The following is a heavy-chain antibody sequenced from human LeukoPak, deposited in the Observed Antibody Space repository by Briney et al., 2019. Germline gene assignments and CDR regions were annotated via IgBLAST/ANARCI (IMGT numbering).Heavy chain of an antibody. J-gene: IGHJ5*02. CDR3: AKGKAAGLLDWFDP. Sequence: GGSLRPSCAASGFTFRDYTTAWVRQAPGKGLQWVASIVTSYVGTYYVDSVAGRFVVSRDNSKNILYLQMNRLRVEDTAMYFCAKGKAAGLLDWFDPWGPGTLVTVSS. V-gene: IGHV3-23*05. CDR1: GFTFRDYT. D-gene: IGHD6-19*01. CDR2: IVTSYVGT.